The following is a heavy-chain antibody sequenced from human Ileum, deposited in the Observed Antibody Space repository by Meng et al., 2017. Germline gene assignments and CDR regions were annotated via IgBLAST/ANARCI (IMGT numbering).Heavy chain of an antibody. CDR1: GYTFRNYP. CDR2: INAGNGSI. V-gene: IGHV1-3*01. D-gene: IGHD1-1*01. CDR3: ARENDNWNYFDY. J-gene: IGHJ4*02. Sequence: QVQLVQSGAEVKKVGASVKVSCTASGYTFRNYPLHWVRQAPGQRPEWMGWINAGNGSIKISQKFQGRITITSDTSATAYMELSSLRSEDTAVYFCARENDNWNYFDYWGQGSLVTVSS.